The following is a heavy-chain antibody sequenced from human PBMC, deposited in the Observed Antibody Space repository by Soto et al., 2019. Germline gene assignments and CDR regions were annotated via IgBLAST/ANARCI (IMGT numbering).Heavy chain of an antibody. V-gene: IGHV3-64D*08. CDR1: GFTFSSYA. CDR2: ISSNGGST. CDR3: VKDDSSSWEDYNWLDP. Sequence: PGGSLRLSCSASGFTFSSYAMHWVRQAPGKGLEYVSAISSNGGSTYYADSVKGRFTISRDNSKNTLYLQMSSLRAEDTAVYYCVKDDSSSWEDYNWLDPRGQGTLVTVSS. D-gene: IGHD6-13*01. J-gene: IGHJ5*02.